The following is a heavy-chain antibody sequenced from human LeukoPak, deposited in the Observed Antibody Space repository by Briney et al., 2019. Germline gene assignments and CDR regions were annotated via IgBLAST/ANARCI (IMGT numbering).Heavy chain of an antibody. CDR2: IYSGGTT. J-gene: IGHJ4*02. V-gene: IGHV3-66*01. Sequence: GGSLRLSCAASGLIVSGDYITWVRQAPGKGLEWVSVIYSGGTTYYADSVRGRFTISRDNSKNIWYLQMNSLRAEDTAVYYCARASSDGVVPAATSFDCWGQGTLVTVSS. D-gene: IGHD2-2*01. CDR1: GLIVSGDY. CDR3: ARASSDGVVPAATSFDC.